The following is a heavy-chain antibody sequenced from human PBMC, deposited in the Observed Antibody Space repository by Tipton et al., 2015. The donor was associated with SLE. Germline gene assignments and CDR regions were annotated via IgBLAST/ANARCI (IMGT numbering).Heavy chain of an antibody. Sequence: SLRLSCAASGFTVSSNYMSWVRQGPGKGLEWVSVIYSGGSTDYADSVKGRFTTSRDNSKNTLYLQMNSLRAEDTAVYYCARGGLGRGSGWSGAFAPWGQGTLVTVSS. CDR1: GFTVSSNY. D-gene: IGHD6-19*01. V-gene: IGHV3-66*02. CDR3: ARGGLGRGSGWSGAFAP. CDR2: IYSGGST. J-gene: IGHJ5*02.